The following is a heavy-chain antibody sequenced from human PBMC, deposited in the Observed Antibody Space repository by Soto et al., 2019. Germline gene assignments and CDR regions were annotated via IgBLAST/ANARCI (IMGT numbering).Heavy chain of an antibody. J-gene: IGHJ6*02. CDR1: GGTFSSYA. CDR2: IIPIFGTA. Sequence: ASVKVSCKASGGTFSSYAISWVRQAPGQGLEWMGGIIPIFGTANYAQKFQGRVRITADESTSTAYMELSSLRSEDTAVYYCARDRTTLRRATYYYYYGMDVWGQGTTVTVSS. D-gene: IGHD1-7*01. CDR3: ARDRTTLRRATYYYYYGMDV. V-gene: IGHV1-69*13.